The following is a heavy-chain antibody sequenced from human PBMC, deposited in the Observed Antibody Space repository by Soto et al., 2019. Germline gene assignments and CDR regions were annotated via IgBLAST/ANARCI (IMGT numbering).Heavy chain of an antibody. J-gene: IGHJ6*02. Sequence: SVNVSCKASGGTFSSYAISWVRQAPGQGLEWMGGIIPIFGTANYAQKFQGRVTITADKSTSTAYMELSSLRSEDTAVYYCAREKSGWYYYYYGMDVWGQGTTVTVSS. CDR3: AREKSGWYYYYYGMDV. D-gene: IGHD6-19*01. CDR2: IIPIFGTA. CDR1: GGTFSSYA. V-gene: IGHV1-69*06.